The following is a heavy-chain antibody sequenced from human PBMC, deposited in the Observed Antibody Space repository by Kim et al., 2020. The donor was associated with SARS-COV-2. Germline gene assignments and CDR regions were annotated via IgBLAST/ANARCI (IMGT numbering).Heavy chain of an antibody. J-gene: IGHJ6*02. V-gene: IGHV3-21*01. D-gene: IGHD3-22*01. CDR3: ARPLRAYDSSGYYYPDDDGLDV. CDR1: GFTFSSYS. CDR2: ISSSSSYI. Sequence: GGSLRLSCAASGFTFSSYSMNWVRQAPGKGLEWVSSISSSSSYIYYADSVKGRFTISRDNAKNTLYLQMNSLRAEDTAVYYCARPLRAYDSSGYYYPDDDGLDVWGQGTPVTVSS.